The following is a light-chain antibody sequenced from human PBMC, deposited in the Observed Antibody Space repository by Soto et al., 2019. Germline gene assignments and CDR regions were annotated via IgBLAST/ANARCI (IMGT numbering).Light chain of an antibody. CDR3: CSYAGSSTLV. CDR1: SSDVGSYNL. V-gene: IGLV2-23*01. J-gene: IGLJ1*01. CDR2: EGS. Sequence: QSALTQPASVSGSPGQSITISCTGTSSDVGSYNLVSWYQQHPGKAPKLMIYEGSKRPSGVSNRFSSSKSGNTASLTISGLQAEDEADYYCCSYAGSSTLVFGTGTKVTVL.